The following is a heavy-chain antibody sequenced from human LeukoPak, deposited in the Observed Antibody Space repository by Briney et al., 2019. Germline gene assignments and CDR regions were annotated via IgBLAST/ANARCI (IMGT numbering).Heavy chain of an antibody. D-gene: IGHD3-10*01. CDR2: ISGRTT. Sequence: SETLSLTCSVSGGSISRDYWSWFRQPPGKGLEWIGYISGRTTNYNPSLRSRVTVSVDTSKSQVSLEMTSVTAADTAVYYCARTTWIFYYGDGSGSYPFWGQGTLVTVSS. CDR3: ARTTWIFYYGDGSGSYPF. J-gene: IGHJ4*02. V-gene: IGHV4-59*01. CDR1: GGSISRDY.